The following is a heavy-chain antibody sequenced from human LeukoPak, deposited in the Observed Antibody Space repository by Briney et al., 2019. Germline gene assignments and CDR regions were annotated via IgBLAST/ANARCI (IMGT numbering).Heavy chain of an antibody. V-gene: IGHV4-34*01. Sequence: SATLSLTCAVYGGSFSGYYWSWIRQPPGKGLEWIGEINHSGSTNYNPSLKSRVTISVDTSKNQFSLKLSSVTAADTAVYYCARVGIQLWLTFDYWGQGTLVTVSS. CDR2: INHSGST. D-gene: IGHD5-18*01. CDR3: ARVGIQLWLTFDY. J-gene: IGHJ4*02. CDR1: GGSFSGYY.